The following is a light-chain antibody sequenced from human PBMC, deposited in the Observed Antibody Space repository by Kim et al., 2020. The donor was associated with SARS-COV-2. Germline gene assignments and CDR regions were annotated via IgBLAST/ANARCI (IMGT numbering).Light chain of an antibody. J-gene: IGKJ4*01. CDR1: QSVGSY. V-gene: IGKV3-11*01. CDR2: DAS. Sequence: EIVLTQSPATLSLSPGERATLSRRASQSVGSYLAWYQQRPGQAPRLLIYDASNRATGIPARFSGSGSGTDFTLTINSLEPEDFAVYYCQQRANWPTVTFGGGTKVDIK. CDR3: QQRANWPTVT.